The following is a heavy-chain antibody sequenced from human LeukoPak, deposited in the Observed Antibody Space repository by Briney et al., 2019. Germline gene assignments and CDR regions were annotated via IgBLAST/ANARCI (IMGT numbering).Heavy chain of an antibody. V-gene: IGHV3-21*06. J-gene: IGHJ4*02. CDR1: GFTFSSYA. CDR3: LRGDRRDY. Sequence: GGSLRLSCAASGFTFSSYALHWVRQAPGKGLEWVSSIDSSGGYMFYADSVKGRFIISRDNAKDSLYLQMNSLRVEDTAVYYCLRGDRRDYWGQGTLVTVSS. CDR2: IDSSGGYM.